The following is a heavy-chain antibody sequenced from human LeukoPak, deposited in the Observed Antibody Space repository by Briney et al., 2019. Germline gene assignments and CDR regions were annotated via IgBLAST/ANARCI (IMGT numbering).Heavy chain of an antibody. V-gene: IGHV3-30-3*01. D-gene: IGHD5-12*01. CDR3: ARDSGYDYVDY. CDR2: ISHDGSTK. J-gene: IGHJ4*02. Sequence: GRSLRLSCAASGFSFSTYSLHWVRQAPGKGLEWVAVISHDGSTKYYADSVKGRFTISRDNSKNTLYLQMNSLRAEDTAVYYCARDSGYDYVDYWGQGTLVTVSS. CDR1: GFSFSTYS.